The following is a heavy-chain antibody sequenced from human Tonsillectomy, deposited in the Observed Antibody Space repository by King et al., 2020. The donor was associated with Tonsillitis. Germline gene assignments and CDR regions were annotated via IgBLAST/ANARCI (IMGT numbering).Heavy chain of an antibody. V-gene: IGHV4-61*02. CDR2: IYTVVST. Sequence: VQLQESGPGLVKPSQTLSLTCTVSGGSISSGIYYWSWIRQPAGKGLEWIGRIYTVVSTNYNPSLKSRVTISVDTSKNQFSLKLSSVTAADPAVYYWAGDRSSWYEYYFDYWGQGTLVTVSS. J-gene: IGHJ4*02. D-gene: IGHD6-13*01. CDR1: GGSISSGIYY. CDR3: AGDRSSWYEYYFDY.